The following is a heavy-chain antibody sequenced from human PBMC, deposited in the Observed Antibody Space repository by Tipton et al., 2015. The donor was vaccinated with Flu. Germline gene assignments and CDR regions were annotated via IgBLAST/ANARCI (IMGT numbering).Heavy chain of an antibody. CDR1: GFTFSDSY. D-gene: IGHD3-10*01. CDR2: ISGTGNTI. CDR3: ARRGAGRYFDS. Sequence: CAASGFTFSDSYMSWIRQGPGKGLEWLSYISGTGNTIYYADSVKGRFTISRDNDRNSLYLRMNDLRAEDTALYYCARRGAGRYFDSWGQGTLVTVSS. J-gene: IGHJ4*02. V-gene: IGHV3-11*01.